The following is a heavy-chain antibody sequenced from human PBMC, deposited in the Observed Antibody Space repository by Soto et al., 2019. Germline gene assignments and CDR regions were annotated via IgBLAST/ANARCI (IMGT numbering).Heavy chain of an antibody. CDR2: ISAYNGNT. CDR1: GYTFTSYG. CDR3: ARWKDSSGSGYYYYGMDV. D-gene: IGHD3-22*01. Sequence: GASVKVSCKASGYTFTSYGISWVRQAPGQGLEWMGWISAYNGNTNYAQKLQGRVTMTTDTSTSTAYMELRSLRSDDTAVYYCARWKDSSGSGYYYYGMDVWGQGTTVTVSS. V-gene: IGHV1-18*01. J-gene: IGHJ6*02.